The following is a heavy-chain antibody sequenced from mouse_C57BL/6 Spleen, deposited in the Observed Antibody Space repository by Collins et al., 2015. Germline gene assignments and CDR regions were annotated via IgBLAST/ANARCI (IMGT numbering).Heavy chain of an antibody. CDR3: ARNYDY. CDR1: GFSLTSYD. V-gene: IGHV2-2*02. Sequence: VQLKQSGPGLVQPSQSLSITCTVSGFSLTSYDVHWVRQSPGKGLEWLGVIWSGGSTDYNAAFISRLSISKDNSRSQVFFKMNSLQANDTAIYYCARNYDYWGQGTLVTVSA. CDR2: IWSGGST. J-gene: IGHJ3*01. D-gene: IGHD2-3*01.